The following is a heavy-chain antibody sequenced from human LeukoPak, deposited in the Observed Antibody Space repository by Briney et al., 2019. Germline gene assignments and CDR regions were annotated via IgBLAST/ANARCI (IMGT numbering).Heavy chain of an antibody. V-gene: IGHV4-59*01. D-gene: IGHD3-9*01. CDR2: IYYSGST. J-gene: IGHJ3*02. CDR1: GFTFSSYE. Sequence: GSLRLSCAASGFTFSSYEMNWVRQAPGKGLEWIGYIYYSGSTNYNPSLKSRVTISVDTSKNQFSLKLSSVTAADTAVYYCARAVRRYFGPVAFDIWGQGTMVTVSS. CDR3: ARAVRRYFGPVAFDI.